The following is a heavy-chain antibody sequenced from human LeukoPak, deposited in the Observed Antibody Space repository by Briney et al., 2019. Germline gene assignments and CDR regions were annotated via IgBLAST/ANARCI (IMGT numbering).Heavy chain of an antibody. CDR1: GIPFSSFG. Sequence: PGRSLRLSCAAPGIPFSSFGMHWLRQAPGKGLEWVAFIWYDGSNKYYADSVKGRFTISRDNSKNTLYLQMNSLTAEDTAVYYCARDQRSSWFDYWGQGTLVTVSS. CDR2: IWYDGSNK. J-gene: IGHJ4*02. D-gene: IGHD6-13*01. CDR3: ARDQRSSWFDY. V-gene: IGHV3-33*01.